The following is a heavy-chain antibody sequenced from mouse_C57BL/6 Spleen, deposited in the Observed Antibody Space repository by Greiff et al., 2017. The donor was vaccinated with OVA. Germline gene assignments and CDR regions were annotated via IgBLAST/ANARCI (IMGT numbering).Heavy chain of an antibody. CDR2: IDPENGDT. V-gene: IGHV14-4*01. CDR1: GFNIKDDY. CDR3: TTDSSGYTLFAY. D-gene: IGHD3-2*02. Sequence: VHVKQSGAELVRPGASVKLSCTASGFNIKDDYMHWVKQRPEQGLEWVGWIDPENGDTEYASKFQGKATITADTSSNTAYLQLSSLTSEDTAVYYCTTDSSGYTLFAYWGQGTLVTVSA. J-gene: IGHJ3*01.